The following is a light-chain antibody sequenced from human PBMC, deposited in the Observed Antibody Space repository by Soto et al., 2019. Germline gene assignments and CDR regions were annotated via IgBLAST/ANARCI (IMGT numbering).Light chain of an antibody. J-gene: IGKJ2*01. V-gene: IGKV3-20*01. CDR1: QSVSSSY. Sequence: EIVLTQSPGTLSLSPGERATLSCRASQSVSSSYLAWYQQKAGQAPRLLIYGVSSRATGIPDRISGSGSGTDFTLTISRLEPEDFAVYYCQQYGTSPYTFGQGTKLEIK. CDR2: GVS. CDR3: QQYGTSPYT.